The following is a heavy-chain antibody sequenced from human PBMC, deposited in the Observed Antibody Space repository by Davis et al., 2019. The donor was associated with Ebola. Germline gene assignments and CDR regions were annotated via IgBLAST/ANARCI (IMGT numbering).Heavy chain of an antibody. V-gene: IGHV3-23*01. D-gene: IGHD2-8*02. J-gene: IGHJ6*02. Sequence: GESLKISCPASGFSFSCCAMNWVRQAPGKGLEWVAGIGSSSTGTHYADSVKGRFTISRDDSKSTLYLQMDSLRAEDTALYYCAKDLFWWSASDVWGQGTTVTVSS. CDR3: AKDLFWWSASDV. CDR1: GFSFSCCA. CDR2: IGSSSTGT.